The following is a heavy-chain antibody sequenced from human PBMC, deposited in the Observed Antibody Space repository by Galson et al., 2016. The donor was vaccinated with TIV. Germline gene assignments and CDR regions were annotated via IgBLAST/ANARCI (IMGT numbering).Heavy chain of an antibody. D-gene: IGHD6-19*01. CDR3: ARPSSSCRGCSYYYMDV. Sequence: SVKVSCKASGGIFNNHAISWVRQAPGQGLEWMGGILPIFGAATYAQKFQGRVTITADESTNTAYMELSSLKSDDTAMYYCARPSSSCRGCSYYYMDVWGKGTTVTVSS. CDR2: ILPIFGAA. V-gene: IGHV1-69*13. CDR1: GGIFNNHA. J-gene: IGHJ6*03.